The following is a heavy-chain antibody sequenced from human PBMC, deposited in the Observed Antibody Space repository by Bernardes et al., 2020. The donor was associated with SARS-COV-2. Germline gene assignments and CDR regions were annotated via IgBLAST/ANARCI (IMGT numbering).Heavy chain of an antibody. J-gene: IGHJ6*02. CDR1: GFTFSDYY. CDR3: ARGVTTEDYFDYYYYYGMDV. Sequence: GSLRLSCAASGFTFSDYYMSWIRQAPGKGLEWVSYISSSGSTIYYADSVKGRFTISRDNAKNSLYLQMNSLRAEDTAVYYCARGVTTEDYFDYYYYYGMDVWGQGTTVTVSS. CDR2: ISSSGSTI. V-gene: IGHV3-11*01. D-gene: IGHD4-17*01.